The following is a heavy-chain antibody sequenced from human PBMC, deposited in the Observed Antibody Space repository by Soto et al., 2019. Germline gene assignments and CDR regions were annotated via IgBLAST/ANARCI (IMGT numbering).Heavy chain of an antibody. CDR1: GFTFSSYF. Sequence: EVQLVESGGGSVQPGGSLRLSCAASGFTFSSYFMYWVRQAPGKGLVWVSRIDNDGGTTNYADSVKGRFTISRDNAKNTRYLQMNSLRAEDTAVYYCTRGYYGPDYWGQGTLVTVSS. J-gene: IGHJ4*02. CDR2: IDNDGGTT. CDR3: TRGYYGPDY. V-gene: IGHV3-74*01. D-gene: IGHD3-10*01.